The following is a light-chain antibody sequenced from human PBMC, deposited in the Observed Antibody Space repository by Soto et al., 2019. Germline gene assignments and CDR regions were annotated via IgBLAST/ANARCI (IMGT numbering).Light chain of an antibody. CDR3: QQRSSWPGT. CDR2: WAS. Sequence: DIVMTQSPDSLAVSLGERATINCKSSQSVLYSSNNKNYLAWYQQKQGQPPQLLIYWASTRESGVHDRFSGSGSGTDFTLTIRSLEPKEFAIYYCQQRSSWPGTFGQGTKLDI. CDR1: QSVLYSSNNKNY. V-gene: IGKV4-1*01. J-gene: IGKJ1*01.